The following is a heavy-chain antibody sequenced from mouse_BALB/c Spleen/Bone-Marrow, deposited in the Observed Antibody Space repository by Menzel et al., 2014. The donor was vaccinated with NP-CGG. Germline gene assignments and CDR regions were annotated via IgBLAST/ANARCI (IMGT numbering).Heavy chain of an antibody. CDR1: GYTFTSYW. CDR2: IYPGDGDT. D-gene: IGHD2-1*01. J-gene: IGHJ4*01. V-gene: IGHV1-87*01. CDR3: ASPYGNYDAMDY. Sequence: VQRVESGAELARPGASVKLSCKASGYTFTSYWMQWVKQRPGQGLEWIGAIYPGDGDTRYTQKFRGKATLTADKSSNTAYMQLSSLTSEDSAVYFCASPYGNYDAMDYWGQGTSVTVSS.